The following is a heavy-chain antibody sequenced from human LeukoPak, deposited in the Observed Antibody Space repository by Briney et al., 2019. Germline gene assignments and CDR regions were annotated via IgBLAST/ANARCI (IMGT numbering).Heavy chain of an antibody. D-gene: IGHD2-21*01. Sequence: PGGSLRLSCEASGFTFSVFYMGWIRQAPGKGLEWISYISGSGSPIYYADSVKGRFTTSRDNAKNALYLQMNSLRAEDTAVYYCARDPQPIPYCGGDCYSGHFDYWGQGTLVTVSS. CDR3: ARDPQPIPYCGGDCYSGHFDY. CDR1: GFTFSVFY. CDR2: ISGSGSPI. J-gene: IGHJ4*02. V-gene: IGHV3-11*04.